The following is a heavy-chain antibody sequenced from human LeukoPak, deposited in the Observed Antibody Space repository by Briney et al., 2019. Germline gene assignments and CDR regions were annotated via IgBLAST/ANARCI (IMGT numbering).Heavy chain of an antibody. CDR3: AKDFTGSSWTYYFDY. V-gene: IGHV3-9*01. CDR1: GFTFDDYA. Sequence: GRSLRLSCAASGFTFDDYAMHWVRQAPGKGLEWVSGISWNSGSIGYADSVKGRFTISRDNAKNSLYLQMNSLRAEDTAVYYCAKDFTGSSWTYYFDYWGQGTLVTVSS. J-gene: IGHJ4*02. D-gene: IGHD6-13*01. CDR2: ISWNSGSI.